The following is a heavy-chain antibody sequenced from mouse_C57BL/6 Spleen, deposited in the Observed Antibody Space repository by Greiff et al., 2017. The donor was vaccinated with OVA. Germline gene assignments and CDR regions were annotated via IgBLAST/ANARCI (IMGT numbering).Heavy chain of an antibody. V-gene: IGHV5-4*01. Sequence: EVKLMESGGGLVKPGGSLKLSCAASGFTFSSYAMSWVRQTPEKRLEWVATISDGGSYTYYPDNVKGRFTISRDNAKNNLYLQMSHLKSEDTAMYYCARDRGDYWGQGTTLTVSS. D-gene: IGHD3-3*01. CDR2: ISDGGSYT. CDR3: ARDRGDY. CDR1: GFTFSSYA. J-gene: IGHJ2*01.